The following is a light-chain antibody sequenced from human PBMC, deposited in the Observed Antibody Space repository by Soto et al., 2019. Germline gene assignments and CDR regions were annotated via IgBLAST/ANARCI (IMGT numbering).Light chain of an antibody. CDR3: SSYTSATTYV. Sequence: SALTQPASVSGSPGQSITISCTGTSGDVGAYNYDSWYQQYPGEAPKVIIYDVSHRPAGVSNRFSGSKSGNTASLTISGLQTQDEADYYCSSYTSATTYVFGTGTKVTVL. V-gene: IGLV2-14*01. CDR1: SGDVGAYNY. J-gene: IGLJ1*01. CDR2: DVS.